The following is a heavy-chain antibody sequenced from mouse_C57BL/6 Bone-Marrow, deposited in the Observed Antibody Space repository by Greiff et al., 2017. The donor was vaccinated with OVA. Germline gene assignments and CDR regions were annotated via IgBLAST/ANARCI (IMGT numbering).Heavy chain of an antibody. CDR2: ISSGGSYT. CDR1: GFTFSSYG. J-gene: IGHJ3*01. V-gene: IGHV5-6*01. CDR3: ARHDAY. Sequence: EVQVVESGGDLVKPGGSLKLSCAASGFTFSSYGMSWVRQTPDKRLAWVATISSGGSYTYYPDSVKGRFTISRDNAKNTLYLQMSSLKSEDTAMYYCARHDAYWGQGTLVTVSA.